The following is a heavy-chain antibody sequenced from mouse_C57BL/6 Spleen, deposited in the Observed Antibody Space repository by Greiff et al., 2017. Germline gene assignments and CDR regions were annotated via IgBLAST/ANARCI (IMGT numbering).Heavy chain of an antibody. D-gene: IGHD1-2*01. CDR3: ARGTTADAMDY. CDR2: IYPGSGNT. J-gene: IGHJ4*01. CDR1: GYTFTDYY. Sequence: VQLQQSGAELVRPGASVKLSCKASGYTFTDYYINWVKQRPGQGLEWIARIYPGSGNTYYNEKFKGKATLTAEKSSSTAYMQLSSLTSEDSAVYFCARGTTADAMDYWGQGTSVTVSS. V-gene: IGHV1-76*01.